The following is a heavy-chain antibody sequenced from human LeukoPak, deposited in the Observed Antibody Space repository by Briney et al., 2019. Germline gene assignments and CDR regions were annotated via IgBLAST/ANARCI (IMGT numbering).Heavy chain of an antibody. CDR1: GGSISSYY. D-gene: IGHD3-10*01. Sequence: SETLSLTCTVSGGSISSYYWSWIRQPPGKGLEWIGYIYYSGSTNYNPSLKSRVTISVDTSKNQFSLKLSSVTAADTAVYYCARDSPYYYGSGSATYYMDVWGRGTTVTISS. CDR3: ARDSPYYYGSGSATYYMDV. J-gene: IGHJ6*03. CDR2: IYYSGST. V-gene: IGHV4-59*01.